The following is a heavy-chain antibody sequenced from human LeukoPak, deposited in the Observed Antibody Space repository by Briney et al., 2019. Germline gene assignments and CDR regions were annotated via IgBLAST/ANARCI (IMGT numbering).Heavy chain of an antibody. CDR2: INGDGRTT. Sequence: PGGSLRLSCSASGFIFSTYTMYWVRQAPGKGLEFVSVINGDGRTTYYADSVKGRFTISRDNSKNTLYLQMNSLRAEDTAVCYCVGDQVDNVGWLTWGQGTRVTVSS. D-gene: IGHD5-12*01. J-gene: IGHJ5*02. V-gene: IGHV3-64D*06. CDR3: VGDQVDNVGWLT. CDR1: GFIFSTYT.